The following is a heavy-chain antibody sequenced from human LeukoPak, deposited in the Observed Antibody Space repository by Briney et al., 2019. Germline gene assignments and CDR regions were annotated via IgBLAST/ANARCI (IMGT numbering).Heavy chain of an antibody. CDR2: INHSGST. D-gene: IGHD3-9*01. Sequence: SETLSLTCAVYGGAFSDYYWSWLRQPPGKGLEWIGEINHSGSTKYNPSLKSRVTISVDTSKNQLSLKLSSVTAADTAVYYCARGYYDVLTGFAYYFDYWGQGTPVTVS. CDR1: GGAFSDYY. J-gene: IGHJ4*02. V-gene: IGHV4-34*01. CDR3: ARGYYDVLTGFAYYFDY.